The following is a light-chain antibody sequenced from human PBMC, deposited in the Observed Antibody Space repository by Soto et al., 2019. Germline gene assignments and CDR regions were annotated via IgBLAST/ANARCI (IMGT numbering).Light chain of an antibody. CDR2: NNN. V-gene: IGLV1-44*01. CDR1: SSNIGSNT. J-gene: IGLJ2*01. CDR3: AAWVDSRNSHAV. Sequence: QSVLTQPPSASGTPGQRVTISCSGSSSNIGSNTVNWYQQLPGTAPKLLIYNNNQRPSGVPDRFSGSKSGTSASLAISRVQSEDEADYYCAAWVDSRNSHAVFGGGTKLTVL.